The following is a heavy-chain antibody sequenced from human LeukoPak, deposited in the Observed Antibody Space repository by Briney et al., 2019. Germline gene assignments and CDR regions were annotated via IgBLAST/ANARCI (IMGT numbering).Heavy chain of an antibody. Sequence: GGSLRLSCAASGFTVANDRMSWVRQPPGKGLEWVSTVYGGGNTAYTDSVKGRFTISRDTSKNTLLLQMNSLRAEDTAVYFCVRERFGAIVENWGQGALVIVSS. CDR2: VYGGGNT. D-gene: IGHD3-10*01. CDR3: VRERFGAIVEN. CDR1: GFTVANDR. J-gene: IGHJ4*02. V-gene: IGHV3-53*01.